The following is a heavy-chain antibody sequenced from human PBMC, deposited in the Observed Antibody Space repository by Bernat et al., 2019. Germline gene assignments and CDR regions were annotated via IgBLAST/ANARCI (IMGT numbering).Heavy chain of an antibody. J-gene: IGHJ5*02. V-gene: IGHV3-66*01. CDR1: GFTVSTNY. CDR3: ARGISGTTAAP. Sequence: VQLVESGGGLVQPGGSLILSCAASGFTVSTNYMTWVRQAPGKGLEWVSVIYSDGRTYYADSVNGRFTIARDSSKNTLYLQMNSLRAEDTAMYYWARGISGTTAAPWGQGTLVTVSS. D-gene: IGHD1-20*01. CDR2: IYSDGRT.